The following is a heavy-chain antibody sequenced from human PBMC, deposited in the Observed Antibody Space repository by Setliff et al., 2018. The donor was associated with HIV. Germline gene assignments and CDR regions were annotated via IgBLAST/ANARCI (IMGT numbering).Heavy chain of an antibody. CDR2: IYYSGST. Sequence: SETLSLTCTVSGGSITGSPYYWSWIRQPPGKGLEWIGYIYYSGSTNYNPSLKSRVTILVDSSRNQFSLRLSSVTAADTAVYYCARHRYYDILFDPWGQGTLVTVSS. CDR1: GGSITGSPYY. V-gene: IGHV4-59*08. J-gene: IGHJ5*02. D-gene: IGHD3-9*01. CDR3: ARHRYYDILFDP.